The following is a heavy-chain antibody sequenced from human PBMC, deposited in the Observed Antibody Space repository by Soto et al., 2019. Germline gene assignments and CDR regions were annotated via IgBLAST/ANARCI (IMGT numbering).Heavy chain of an antibody. V-gene: IGHV1-69*13. J-gene: IGHJ6*02. Sequence: SVKVSCKASGGTFSSYAISWVRQAPGQGLEWMGGIIPIFGTANYAQKFQGRVTITADESTSTAYMELSSLRSEDTAVYYCAREVLTGTTSYYGMDVWGQGTTVTVPS. CDR3: AREVLTGTTSYYGMDV. CDR1: GGTFSSYA. D-gene: IGHD1-7*01. CDR2: IIPIFGTA.